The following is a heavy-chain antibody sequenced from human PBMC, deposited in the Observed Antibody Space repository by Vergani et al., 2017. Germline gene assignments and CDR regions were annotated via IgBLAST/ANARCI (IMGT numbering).Heavy chain of an antibody. CDR3: ATEYGITMVRGVEDDAFDI. J-gene: IGHJ3*02. CDR2: ISSSSSTI. V-gene: IGHV3-48*02. Sequence: VQLVESGGGVVQPGRSLRLSCAASGFTFSSYSMNWVRQAPGKGLEWVSYISSSSSTIYYADSVKGRFTISRDNAKNSLYLQMNSLRDEDTAVYYCATEYGITMVRGVEDDAFDIWGQGTMVTVSS. D-gene: IGHD3-10*01. CDR1: GFTFSSYS.